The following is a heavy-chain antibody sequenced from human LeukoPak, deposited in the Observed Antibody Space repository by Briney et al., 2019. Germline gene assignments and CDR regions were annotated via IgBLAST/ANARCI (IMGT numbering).Heavy chain of an antibody. D-gene: IGHD3-9*01. CDR3: AKEYDILTGYYAFDI. Sequence: GRSLRLSCAASGFTFNSYAIHWVRQAPGKGLEWVAFLRYDGSNKYYADSVKGRFTISRDNSKNTLYLQMNSLRAEDTAVYYCAKEYDILTGYYAFDIWGQGTMVTVSS. J-gene: IGHJ3*02. CDR1: GFTFNSYA. CDR2: LRYDGSNK. V-gene: IGHV3-30*02.